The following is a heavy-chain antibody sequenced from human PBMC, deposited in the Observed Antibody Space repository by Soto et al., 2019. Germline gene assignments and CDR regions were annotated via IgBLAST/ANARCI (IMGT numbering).Heavy chain of an antibody. V-gene: IGHV4-39*01. Sequence: QLQLQESGPGLVKPSETLSLTCTVSGDSISSTSYYWGWIRQPPGKGLEWIGSISYTGGTYYNPSLKSRVTMSVDTSKNQFSLNLSSVPAADTAVYYCARPCRPGRHDAFDIWGQGTMVTVSS. CDR2: ISYTGGT. CDR1: GDSISSTSYY. D-gene: IGHD1-26*01. J-gene: IGHJ3*02. CDR3: ARPCRPGRHDAFDI.